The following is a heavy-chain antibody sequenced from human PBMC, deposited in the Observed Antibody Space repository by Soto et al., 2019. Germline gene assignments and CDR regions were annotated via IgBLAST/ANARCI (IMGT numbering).Heavy chain of an antibody. V-gene: IGHV4-31*03. D-gene: IGHD2-2*01. Sequence: SETLSLTCTVSGGSISSGGYYWSWIRQHPGKGLEWIGYIYYSGSTYYNPSLKSRVTISVDTSKNQFSLKLSSVTAADTAVYYCAREGRYTVVVPAARPQYYYYGMDVWGQGTTVTVSS. CDR3: AREGRYTVVVPAARPQYYYYGMDV. CDR1: GGSISSGGYY. CDR2: IYYSGST. J-gene: IGHJ6*02.